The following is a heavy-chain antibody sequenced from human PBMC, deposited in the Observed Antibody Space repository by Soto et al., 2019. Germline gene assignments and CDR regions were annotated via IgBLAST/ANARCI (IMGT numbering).Heavy chain of an antibody. CDR3: ARDAVDYYYYGMDV. CDR2: ISSRSSYI. V-gene: IGHV3-21*01. J-gene: IGHJ6*01. CDR1: GFTFSSYS. D-gene: IGHD5-12*01. Sequence: GSLRLSCPASGFTFSSYSMNCVRQAPWKGLEWDSSISSRSSYIYYADSVKGRFTVSSDNAKNSLYLQMNSLRAADTAVYYCARDAVDYYYYGMDVWGQGTTVTVSS.